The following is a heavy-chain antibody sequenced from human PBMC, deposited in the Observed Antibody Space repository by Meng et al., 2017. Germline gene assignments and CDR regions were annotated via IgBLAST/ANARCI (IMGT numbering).Heavy chain of an antibody. CDR1: GDSITPYLG. V-gene: IGHV4-4*02. Sequence: QWQLRELAAVRGQLSGPRARTCVASGDSITPYLGRTWVRQATVKGLEWIGEVYYSGRTNYNPSLTIRVTMSVDKSKKQISLNLSSVTGADTAVYYCATSGDNSGFYLGYWGPGILVTVSS. D-gene: IGHD3-22*01. CDR2: VYYSGRT. CDR3: ATSGDNSGFYLGY. J-gene: IGHJ4*02.